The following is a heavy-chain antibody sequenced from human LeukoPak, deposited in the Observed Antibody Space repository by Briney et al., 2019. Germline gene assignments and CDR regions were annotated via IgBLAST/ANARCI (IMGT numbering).Heavy chain of an antibody. Sequence: SETLSLTCAVSGGSISGTTNWWSWVRQPPGKGLEWIGAINHSGSTNYNPSLKSRVTISVDTSKNQFSLKLSSVTAADTAVYYCARPRVRGIIIRGFDYWGQGTLVTVSS. CDR2: INHSGST. D-gene: IGHD3-10*01. CDR3: ARPRVRGIIIRGFDY. CDR1: GGSISGTTNW. J-gene: IGHJ4*02. V-gene: IGHV4-4*02.